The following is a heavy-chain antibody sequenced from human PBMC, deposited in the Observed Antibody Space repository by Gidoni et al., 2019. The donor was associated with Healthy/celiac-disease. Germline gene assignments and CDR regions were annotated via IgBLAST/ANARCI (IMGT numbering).Heavy chain of an antibody. CDR3: AKGDVLWFGGQKINDY. D-gene: IGHD3-10*01. J-gene: IGHJ4*02. CDR2: ISGSGGST. CDR1: GFTFSSYA. V-gene: IGHV3-23*01. Sequence: EVQLLESGGGLVQPGGSLRLSCAASGFTFSSYAMSWVRQAPGKGLEWVSAISGSGGSTYYADSVKGRFTISRDNSKNTLYLQMNSLRAEDTAVYYCAKGDVLWFGGQKINDYWGQGTLVTVSS.